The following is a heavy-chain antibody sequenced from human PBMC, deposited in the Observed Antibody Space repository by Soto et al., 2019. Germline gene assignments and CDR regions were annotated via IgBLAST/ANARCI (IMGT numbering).Heavy chain of an antibody. CDR3: ARDRKNRDGYNYRLAD. CDR1: GDTFSSYA. D-gene: IGHD5-12*01. J-gene: IGHJ4*02. Sequence: QVQLVQSGAEVKKPGSSVKVSCKSSGDTFSSYAISWVRQAPGQGLEWMGAIVHIFGTARYAQKFQDRVTIPADESTTTAYMELSSLRFQDTAVYYCARDRKNRDGYNYRLADWGQGALVAVSS. CDR2: IVHIFGTA. V-gene: IGHV1-69*01.